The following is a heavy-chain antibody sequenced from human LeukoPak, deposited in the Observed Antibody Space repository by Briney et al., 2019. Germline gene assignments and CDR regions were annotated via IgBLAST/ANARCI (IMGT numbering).Heavy chain of an antibody. CDR1: GFTFTAYD. CDR2: INTSSGDT. Sequence: GASVKVSCKASGFTFTAYDLHWVRQAPGHGPEWMGRINTSSGDTNYGQKFQDRVTMTRDTSITTVYMELSRLTSDDTAVYYCARDRLSAAGRGGWGPGTLVTASS. CDR3: ARDRLSAAGRGG. D-gene: IGHD6-13*01. J-gene: IGHJ4*02. V-gene: IGHV1-2*06.